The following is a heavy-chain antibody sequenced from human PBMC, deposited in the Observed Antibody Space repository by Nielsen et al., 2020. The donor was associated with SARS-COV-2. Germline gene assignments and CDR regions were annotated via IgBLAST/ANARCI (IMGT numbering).Heavy chain of an antibody. CDR2: INHSGST. CDR3: ARGVMYGSYYYGMDV. CDR1: GGSFSGYY. D-gene: IGHD1-26*01. Sequence: SETLSLTCAVYGGSFSGYYWSWIRQPPGNGLEWIGEINHSGSTNYNPSLKSRVTISVDTSKNQFSLKLSSVTAADTAVYYCARGVMYGSYYYGMDVWGQGTTVTVSS. V-gene: IGHV4-34*01. J-gene: IGHJ6*02.